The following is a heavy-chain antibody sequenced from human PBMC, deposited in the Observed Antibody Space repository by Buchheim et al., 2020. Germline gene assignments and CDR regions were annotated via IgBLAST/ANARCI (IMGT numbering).Heavy chain of an antibody. V-gene: IGHV3-33*01. J-gene: IGHJ6*02. CDR1: GFTFSSYG. CDR2: IWYDGSNK. Sequence: QVQLVESGGGVVQPGRSLRLSCAASGFTFSSYGMHWVRHAPGKGLEWVAVIWYDGSNKYYADSVKGRFTISRDNSKNTLYLQMNSLRAEDTAVYYCARDFPPYCSSTSCYYYYYGMDVWGQGTT. CDR3: ARDFPPYCSSTSCYYYYYGMDV. D-gene: IGHD2-2*01.